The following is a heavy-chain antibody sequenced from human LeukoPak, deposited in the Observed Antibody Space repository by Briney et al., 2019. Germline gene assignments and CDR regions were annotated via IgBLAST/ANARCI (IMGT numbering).Heavy chain of an antibody. V-gene: IGHV3-23*01. J-gene: IGHJ6*03. Sequence: GGSLRLSCAASGFTFSNYDMSWVRQAPGKGLEWVSAIRESGESTYYADSVKGRFTISRDNSKNTLYLQMNSLRAEDTAVYYCANIAAPPTYYYYYYMDVWGKGTTVTVSS. CDR2: IRESGEST. CDR1: GFTFSNYD. D-gene: IGHD6-6*01. CDR3: ANIAAPPTYYYYYYMDV.